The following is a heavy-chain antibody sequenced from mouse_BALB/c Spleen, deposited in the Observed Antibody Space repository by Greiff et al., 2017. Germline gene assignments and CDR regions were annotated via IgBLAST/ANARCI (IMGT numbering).Heavy chain of an antibody. J-gene: IGHJ4*01. CDR1: GYSITSGYY. V-gene: IGHV3-6*02. CDR2: ISYDGSN. D-gene: IGHD1-1*01. Sequence: EVKLKESGPGLVKPSQSLSLTCSVTGYSITSGYYWNWLRQFPGNKLEWMGYISYDGSNNYNPSLKNRISITRDTSKNQFFLKLNSVTTEDTATYYWARGGAHYGSSPWDYAMDYWGQGTSVTVSS. CDR3: ARGGAHYGSSPWDYAMDY.